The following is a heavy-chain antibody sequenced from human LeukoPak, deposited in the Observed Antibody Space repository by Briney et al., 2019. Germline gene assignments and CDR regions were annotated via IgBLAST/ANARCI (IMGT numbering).Heavy chain of an antibody. CDR2: ISSSSSTI. D-gene: IGHD4-23*01. V-gene: IGHV3-48*02. CDR3: ARVQPPPTVVTPRYYYYGMDV. CDR1: GFTFSSYS. Sequence: GGSLRLSCAASGFTFSSYSMNWVRQATGKGLEWVSYISSSSSTIYYADSVKGRFTIYRDNAKDSLYLQMNSLRDEDTAVYYCARVQPPPTVVTPRYYYYGMDVWGQGTTVTVSS. J-gene: IGHJ6*02.